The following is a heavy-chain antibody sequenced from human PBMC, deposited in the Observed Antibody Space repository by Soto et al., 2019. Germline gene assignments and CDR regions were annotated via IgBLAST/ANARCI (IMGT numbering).Heavy chain of an antibody. CDR2: IYYSGST. V-gene: IGHV4-61*01. CDR3: ARNPPAIVGRYFDY. D-gene: IGHD2-21*01. Sequence: PSETLSLTCTVSGGSVSSGSYYWSWIRQPPGKGLEWIGYIYYSGSTNYNPSPKSRVTISVDTSKNQFSLKLSSVTAADTAVYYCARNPPAIVGRYFDYWGQGTLDTVSS. J-gene: IGHJ4*02. CDR1: GGSVSSGSYY.